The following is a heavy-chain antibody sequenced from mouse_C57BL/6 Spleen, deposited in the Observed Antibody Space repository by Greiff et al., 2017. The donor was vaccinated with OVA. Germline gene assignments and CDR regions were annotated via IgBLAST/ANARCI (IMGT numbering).Heavy chain of an antibody. CDR1: GYTFTDYY. Sequence: QVQLQQSGAELVRPGASVKLSCKASGYTFTDYYINWVKQRPGQGLEWIARIYPGSGNTYYNEKFKGKATLTAEKSSSTAYMQLSSLTSEDSAVYFCARFGDYPSWYFDVWGTGTTVTVSS. D-gene: IGHD2-4*01. CDR3: ARFGDYPSWYFDV. CDR2: IYPGSGNT. J-gene: IGHJ1*03. V-gene: IGHV1-76*01.